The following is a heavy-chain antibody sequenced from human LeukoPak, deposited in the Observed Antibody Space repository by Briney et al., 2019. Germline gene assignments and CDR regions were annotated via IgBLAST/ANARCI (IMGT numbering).Heavy chain of an antibody. CDR2: INHSGST. CDR1: GGSISSAPYY. Sequence: SETLSLTCTVSGGSISSAPYYWSWIRQPPGKGLEWIGEINHSGSTNYNPSLKSRVTISVDTSKNQFSLKLSSVTAADTAVYYCARGVVVAATPLDAFDIWGQGTMVTVSS. D-gene: IGHD2-15*01. V-gene: IGHV4-34*01. J-gene: IGHJ3*02. CDR3: ARGVVVAATPLDAFDI.